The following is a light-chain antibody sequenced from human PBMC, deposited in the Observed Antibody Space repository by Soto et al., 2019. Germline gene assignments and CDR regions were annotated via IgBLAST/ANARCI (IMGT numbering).Light chain of an antibody. CDR1: SSDVGGYKY. CDR3: SSYTSSSRWV. V-gene: IGLV2-14*01. Sequence: QSALTQPASVSGSPGQSITISCTGTSSDVGGYKYVSWYQQHPGKAPKLMIYDVSNRPSGVSNRFSGFKSGNTASLTISGLQAEDEADYHCSSYTSSSRWVFGGGTKVTVL. CDR2: DVS. J-gene: IGLJ3*02.